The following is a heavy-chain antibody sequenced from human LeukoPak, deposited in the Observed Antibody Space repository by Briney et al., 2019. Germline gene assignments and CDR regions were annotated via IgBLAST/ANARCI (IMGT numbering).Heavy chain of an antibody. CDR2: IRSDDSTE. CDR1: RSILRSYG. CDR3: AKDAGDGYNSFAY. J-gene: IGHJ4*02. V-gene: IGHV3-30*02. Sequence: PRRSLRLSCAASRSILRSYGTRSVRPAPGKRLGWVAFIRSDDSTEYYAASVKGRFTISRDNSKNTLYLQMNSLRAEDTAVYYCAKDAGDGYNSFAYWGEGTLVTVS. D-gene: IGHD5-24*01.